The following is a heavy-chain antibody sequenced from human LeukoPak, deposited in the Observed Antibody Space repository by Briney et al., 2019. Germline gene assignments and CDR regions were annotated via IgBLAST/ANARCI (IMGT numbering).Heavy chain of an antibody. D-gene: IGHD6-19*01. Sequence: GGSLRLSCVASGFTFSDYSMNWVRQAPGKGLEWVSSISPSTGYIYYADSAKGRFTISRDNSKNTLYLQMNSLRAEDTAVYYCAKGIYGSGWSYFDYWGHGTLVTVSS. V-gene: IGHV3-21*04. CDR2: ISPSTGYI. J-gene: IGHJ4*01. CDR3: AKGIYGSGWSYFDY. CDR1: GFTFSDYS.